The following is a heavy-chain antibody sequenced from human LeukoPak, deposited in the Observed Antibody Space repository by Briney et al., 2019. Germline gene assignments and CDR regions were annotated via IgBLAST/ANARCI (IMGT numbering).Heavy chain of an antibody. V-gene: IGHV3-23*01. CDR3: AKDPPYYYDSSGYGGGAFDI. CDR1: GFTFSSYA. D-gene: IGHD3-22*01. CDR2: ISGSGGST. Sequence: GGSLRLSCAASGFTFSSYAMSWVRQAPGKGLEWVSAISGSGGSTYYADSVKGRFTISRDNSKNTLYLQMNSLRAEDTAVYYCAKDPPYYYDSSGYGGGAFDIWGQGTMVTVSS. J-gene: IGHJ3*02.